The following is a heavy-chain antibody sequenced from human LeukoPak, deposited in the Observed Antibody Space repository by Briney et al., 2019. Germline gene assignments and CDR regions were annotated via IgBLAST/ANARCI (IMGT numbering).Heavy chain of an antibody. CDR2: IKSDGSST. Sequence: GGSLRLSCAASGFTFRNFWMHWVRQVPGKGLVWVSRIKSDGSSTNYADSVKGRFTISRDNAKNTLYLQVNSLRAEDTAVYYCATDGAYGLTHWGQGTLVTVSS. CDR3: ATDGAYGLTH. V-gene: IGHV3-74*01. CDR1: GFTFRNFW. J-gene: IGHJ4*02. D-gene: IGHD3-16*01.